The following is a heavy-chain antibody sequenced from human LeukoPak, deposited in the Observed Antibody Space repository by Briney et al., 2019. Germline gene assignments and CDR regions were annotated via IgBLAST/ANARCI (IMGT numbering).Heavy chain of an antibody. D-gene: IGHD3-22*01. J-gene: IGHJ4*02. V-gene: IGHV3-30*02. CDR1: GFTFSSYG. CDR3: YYYDSSGYYSPGY. CDR2: IRYDGSNK. Sequence: GGSLRLSCAASGFTFSSYGMHWVRKAPGKGLEWVAFIRYDGSNKYYADSVKGRFTISRDNSKNTLYLQMNSLRAEDTAVYYCYYYDSSGYYSPGYWGQGTLVTVSS.